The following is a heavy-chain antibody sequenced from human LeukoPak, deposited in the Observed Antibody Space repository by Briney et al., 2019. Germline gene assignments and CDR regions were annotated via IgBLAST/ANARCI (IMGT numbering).Heavy chain of an antibody. CDR2: IYYSGST. CDR3: ARHVPPGIAVAGSFDY. D-gene: IGHD6-19*01. V-gene: IGHV4-59*08. CDR1: GGSISSYY. J-gene: IGHJ4*02. Sequence: SETLSLTCTVSGGSISSYYWSWIRQPPGKGLEWIGYIYYSGSTNYNPSLKSRVTISVDTSNNQFSLKLSSVTAADTAVYYCARHVPPGIAVAGSFDYWGQGTLVTVSS.